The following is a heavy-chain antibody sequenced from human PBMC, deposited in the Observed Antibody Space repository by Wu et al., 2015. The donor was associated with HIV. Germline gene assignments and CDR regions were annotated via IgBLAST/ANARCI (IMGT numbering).Heavy chain of an antibody. CDR2: IIPIFGTA. V-gene: IGHV1-69*05. Sequence: QVQLVQSGAEVKKPGSSVKVSCKASGGTFSSYAISWVRQAPGQGLEWMGGIIPIFGTANYAQKFQGRVTITTDESTSTAYMELSSLRSEDTAVYYRARGGDCGGDCLANPDYYGMDVWGQGTTVTVSS. CDR1: GGTFSSYA. D-gene: IGHD2-21*02. J-gene: IGHJ6*02. CDR3: ARGGDCGGDCLANPDYYGMDV.